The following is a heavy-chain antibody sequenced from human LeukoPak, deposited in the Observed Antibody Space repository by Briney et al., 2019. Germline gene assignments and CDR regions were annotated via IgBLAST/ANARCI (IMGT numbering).Heavy chain of an antibody. CDR3: AQDIGAHQFDS. D-gene: IGHD3-10*01. V-gene: IGHV3-23*01. J-gene: IGHJ4*02. Sequence: GGSLRLSCAASGFTFSSYAMSWVRQAPGKGLEWVSAISGIGDRTYHADSVKGRFTISRDNSKNTLYLQMNSLRAEDTAVYYCAQDIGAHQFDSWGQGTLVIVSS. CDR1: GFTFSSYA. CDR2: ISGIGDRT.